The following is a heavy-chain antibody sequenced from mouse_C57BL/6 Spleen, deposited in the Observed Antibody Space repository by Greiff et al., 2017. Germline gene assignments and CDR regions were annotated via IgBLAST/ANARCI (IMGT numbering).Heavy chain of an antibody. CDR3: ARNWDEAREN. J-gene: IGHJ4*01. V-gene: IGHV5-17*01. Sequence: EVKVVESGGGLVKPGGSLKLSCAASGFTFSDYGMHWVRQAPEQGLEWVAYISSGSSTIYYADTVKGRFTISRDNAKNTLFLQMTSLRSEGTAMYYCARNWDEARENWGQGTSVTVSS. CDR1: GFTFSDYG. CDR2: ISSGSSTI. D-gene: IGHD4-1*01.